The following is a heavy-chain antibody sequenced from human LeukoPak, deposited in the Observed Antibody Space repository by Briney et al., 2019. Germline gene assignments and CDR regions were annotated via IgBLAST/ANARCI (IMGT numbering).Heavy chain of an antibody. D-gene: IGHD6-6*01. Sequence: ASVKVSCKASGGTFSSYAISWVRQAPGQGLEWMGGIIPIFGTANYAQKFQGRVTITADESTSTAYMELSSLRSEDTAVYYCAREMYSSSSPDYWGQGTLVTVSS. CDR1: GGTFSSYA. CDR2: IIPIFGTA. V-gene: IGHV1-69*13. J-gene: IGHJ4*02. CDR3: AREMYSSSSPDY.